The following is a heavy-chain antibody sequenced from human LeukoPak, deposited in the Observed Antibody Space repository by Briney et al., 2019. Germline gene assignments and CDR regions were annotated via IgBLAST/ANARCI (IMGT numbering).Heavy chain of an antibody. CDR1: GGFLSIDY. CDR3: ARETYYDFWSGYWGAGNFDP. CDR2: MYYSGST. Sequence: SETLSLTCTVSGGFLSIDYWSWIRQPPGEGLEWIGYMYYSGSTNYNPSRRGRVTISVDTSKTQFSLKLSSVNAADTAVYYCARETYYDFWSGYWGAGNFDPWGQGTLVTVSS. V-gene: IGHV4-59*01. D-gene: IGHD3-3*01. J-gene: IGHJ5*02.